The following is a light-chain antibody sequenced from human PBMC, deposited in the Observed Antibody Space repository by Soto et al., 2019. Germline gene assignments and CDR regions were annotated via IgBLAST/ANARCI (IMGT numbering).Light chain of an antibody. Sequence: QSVLTQPASVSGSPGQSITISCTGTGSDVGDYKYVSWYQHHPGTAPKLMIYEVNNRPSGVSNRFSGSKSGNTASLTISGLQAEDEADYYCNSYTRSSTLVVFGGGTKVTVL. CDR1: GSDVGDYKY. CDR3: NSYTRSSTLVV. CDR2: EVN. V-gene: IGLV2-14*01. J-gene: IGLJ2*01.